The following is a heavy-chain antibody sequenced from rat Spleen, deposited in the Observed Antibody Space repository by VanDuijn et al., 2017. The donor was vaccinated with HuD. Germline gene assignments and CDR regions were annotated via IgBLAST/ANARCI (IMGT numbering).Heavy chain of an antibody. CDR1: GFTFSDYY. J-gene: IGHJ1*01. CDR3: ARHFRYYDGSYYYYWYFDF. V-gene: IGHV5-29*01. D-gene: IGHD1-12*02. CDR2: ISYDGSST. Sequence: EVQLVESDGGLVQPGRSLKLSCAASGFTFSDYYMAWVRQAPTKGLEWVATISYDGSSTYYRDSVKGRFTISRDNAKSTLYLQMDSLRSEDTATYYCARHFRYYDGSYYYYWYFDFWGPGTMVTVSS.